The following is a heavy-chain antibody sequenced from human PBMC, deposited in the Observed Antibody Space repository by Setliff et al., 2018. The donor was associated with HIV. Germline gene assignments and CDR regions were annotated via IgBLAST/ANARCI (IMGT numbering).Heavy chain of an antibody. CDR1: GGTFSSYA. D-gene: IGHD3-22*01. CDR2: IIPILGIA. V-gene: IGHV1-69*10. J-gene: IGHJ3*02. CDR3: ARGVNYYDSSGYAPDAFDI. Sequence: EASVKVSCKASGGTFSSYAISWVRQAPGQGLEWMGGIIPILGIANYAQKFQGRVTITTDESTSTAYMELSSLRSEDTAVYYCARGVNYYDSSGYAPDAFDIWGQGTMVTVSS.